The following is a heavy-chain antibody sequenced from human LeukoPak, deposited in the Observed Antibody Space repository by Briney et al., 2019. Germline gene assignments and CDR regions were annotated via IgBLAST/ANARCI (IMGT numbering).Heavy chain of an antibody. CDR1: GYSFTSYW. J-gene: IGHJ6*02. CDR2: IYPGDSDT. Sequence: GESLKISCKGSGYSFTSYWIGWVRQMPGKGLEWRGIIYPGDSDTRYSPSFQGQVTISAGKSISTAYLQWSSLKASDTAMYYCARCLTPYYYYYGMDVWGQGTTVTVSS. CDR3: ARCLTPYYYYYGMDV. V-gene: IGHV5-51*01.